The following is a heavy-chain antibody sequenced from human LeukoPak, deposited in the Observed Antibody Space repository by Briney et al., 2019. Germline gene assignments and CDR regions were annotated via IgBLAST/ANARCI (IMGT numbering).Heavy chain of an antibody. Sequence: PGGSLRLSCAASGFTFEDYAMHWVRQAPGKGLEWVSSISWNSDTIAYADSVKGRFTISRDNAKNSLYLQMNSLRAEDTALYYCAKDRSTWIQLWLESWGQGTLVTVSS. V-gene: IGHV3-9*01. CDR3: AKDRSTWIQLWLES. CDR2: ISWNSDTI. CDR1: GFTFEDYA. D-gene: IGHD5-18*01. J-gene: IGHJ4*02.